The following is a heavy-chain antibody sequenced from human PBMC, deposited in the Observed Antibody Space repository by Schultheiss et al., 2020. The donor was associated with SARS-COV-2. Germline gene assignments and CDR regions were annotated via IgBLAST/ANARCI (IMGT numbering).Heavy chain of an antibody. Sequence: SQTLSLTCTVSGGSISSSSYYWGWIRQPPGKGLEWIGSIYYSGSTYYNPSLKSRVTISVDTSKNHFSLMLSSVTAADTAVYYCARSLQYYFGSGSYVDPWGQGTLVTVSS. V-gene: IGHV4-39*02. J-gene: IGHJ5*02. D-gene: IGHD3-10*01. CDR1: GGSISSSSYY. CDR3: ARSLQYYFGSGSYVDP. CDR2: IYYSGST.